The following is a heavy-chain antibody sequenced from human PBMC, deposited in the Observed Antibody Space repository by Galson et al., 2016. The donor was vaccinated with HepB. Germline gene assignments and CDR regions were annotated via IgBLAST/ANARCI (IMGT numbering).Heavy chain of an antibody. J-gene: IGHJ2*01. D-gene: IGHD2-21*02. CDR3: ARGCGGDCYGSGGWYFDL. V-gene: IGHV3-53*01. CDR1: GFIFSGYY. CDR2: VYSNNIT. Sequence: SLRLSCAASGFIFSGYYMAWIRQAPGKGLEWVSIVYSNNITHYADSVQGRFTISRDKSKNTVYLQLSSLRVEDTAVYYCARGCGGDCYGSGGWYFDLWGRGTLVSVSS.